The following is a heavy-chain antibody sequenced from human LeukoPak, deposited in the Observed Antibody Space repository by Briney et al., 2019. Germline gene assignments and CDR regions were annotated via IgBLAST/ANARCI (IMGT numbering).Heavy chain of an antibody. J-gene: IGHJ4*02. CDR2: ISSSSSTI. CDR1: GFTFSSYS. CDR3: ARDSSVTAAPIDY. D-gene: IGHD2-2*01. Sequence: GGPLRLSSASSGFTFSSYSMNCVRQAPGKGLERSSYISSSSSTIYYADSLKGRFTISRDDAENSLYLQMNRLRAEDTAVYYCARDSSVTAAPIDYWGQGTLVTVSS. V-gene: IGHV3-48*01.